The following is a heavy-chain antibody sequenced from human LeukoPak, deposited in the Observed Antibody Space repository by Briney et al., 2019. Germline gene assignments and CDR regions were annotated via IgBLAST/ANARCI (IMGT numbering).Heavy chain of an antibody. Sequence: SDTLSLTCAVSDYSISSTNWWGWIRQSPGKGLEWIGYTYYSGTTYYNPSLKSRVTMSVDTSKNQFSLKLSSVTAVDTAVYYCARTAVHTATYFDYWGQGTLVTVSS. V-gene: IGHV4-28*01. CDR3: ARTAVHTATYFDY. CDR2: TYYSGTT. D-gene: IGHD5-18*01. J-gene: IGHJ4*02. CDR1: DYSISSTNW.